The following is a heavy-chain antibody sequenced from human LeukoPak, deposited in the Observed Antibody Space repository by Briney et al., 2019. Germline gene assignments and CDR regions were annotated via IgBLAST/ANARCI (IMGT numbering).Heavy chain of an antibody. Sequence: ASVRVSCKASGYTFSNFGINWVRQAPGQGLEWMGWISGNNDNPNYGQKFQGRVTMTTDSSTGIAYMELRSLTSDDTAVYYCARDGTSTDDYWGQGTLVTVSS. CDR1: GYTFSNFG. CDR2: ISGNNDNP. V-gene: IGHV1-18*01. D-gene: IGHD1-26*01. CDR3: ARDGTSTDDY. J-gene: IGHJ4*02.